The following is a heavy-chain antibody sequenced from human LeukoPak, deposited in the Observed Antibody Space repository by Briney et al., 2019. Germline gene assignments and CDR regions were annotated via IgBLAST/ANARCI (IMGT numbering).Heavy chain of an antibody. CDR1: GGSISSGGYY. CDR3: ARDLSNYGYFDY. Sequence: PSETLSLTCTVSGGSISSGGYYWSWIRQPPGKGLEWIGYIYHSGSTYYNPSLKSRVTISVDRSKNQFSLKLSSVTAADTAVYYCARDLSNYGYFDYWGQGTLVTVSS. J-gene: IGHJ4*02. CDR2: IYHSGST. V-gene: IGHV4-30-2*01. D-gene: IGHD4-11*01.